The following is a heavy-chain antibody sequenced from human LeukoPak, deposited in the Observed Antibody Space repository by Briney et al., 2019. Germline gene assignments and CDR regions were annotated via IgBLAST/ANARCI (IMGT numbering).Heavy chain of an antibody. CDR1: GGSISSYY. CDR2: IYTSGST. CDR3: ASSAGHCSSTSCYPSYYYYGMDV. V-gene: IGHV4-4*07. J-gene: IGHJ6*02. Sequence: SETLSLTCNVSGGSISSYYCSWIRQPAGKGLEWIGRIYTSGSTNYNPHLKSRGTMSVDTSKNQFSLKLSSVTAADTAVYYCASSAGHCSSTSCYPSYYYYGMDVWGQGTTVTVSS. D-gene: IGHD2-2*01.